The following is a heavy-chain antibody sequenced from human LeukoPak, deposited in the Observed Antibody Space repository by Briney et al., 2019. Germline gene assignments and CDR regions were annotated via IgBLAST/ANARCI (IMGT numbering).Heavy chain of an antibody. D-gene: IGHD3-10*01. J-gene: IGHJ4*02. CDR2: IYYSGST. V-gene: IGHV4-59*12. Sequence: SETLSLTCTVSGGSISSYYWSWIRQPPGKGLEWIGYIYYSGSTNYNPSLKSRVTISVDKSKNQFSLKLSSVTAADTAVYYCARVLIWFGELYLFDYWGQGTLVTVSS. CDR3: ARVLIWFGELYLFDY. CDR1: GGSISSYY.